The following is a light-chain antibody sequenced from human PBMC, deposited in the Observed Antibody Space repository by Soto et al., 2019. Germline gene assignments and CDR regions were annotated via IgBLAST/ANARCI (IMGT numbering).Light chain of an antibody. J-gene: IGLJ1*01. CDR2: EGS. CDR3: CSYAGSSTFYV. Sequence: QSDLTQPASVSGSPGQSITISCTGTSSDVGSYNLVSWYQQHPGKAPKLMIYEGSKRPSGVSNRFSGSKSGNTASLTISALQAEDEADYYCCSYAGSSTFYVLGTGTRSPS. V-gene: IGLV2-23*01. CDR1: SSDVGSYNL.